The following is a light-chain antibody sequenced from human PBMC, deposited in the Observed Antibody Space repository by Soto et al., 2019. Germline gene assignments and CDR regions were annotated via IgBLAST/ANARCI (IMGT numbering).Light chain of an antibody. V-gene: IGKV1-39*01. J-gene: IGKJ1*01. CDR2: AAS. CDR1: QTIDKY. CDR3: QQSFSLPWT. Sequence: DIQMTQSPSSLSASVGDRVTITCRASQTIDKYLNWYQEKPGKAPNLLLYAASTLKTGVPSRFRGSGSGTDFTLTINSLQPEDFATYYCQQSFSLPWTFGQGTEVEVK.